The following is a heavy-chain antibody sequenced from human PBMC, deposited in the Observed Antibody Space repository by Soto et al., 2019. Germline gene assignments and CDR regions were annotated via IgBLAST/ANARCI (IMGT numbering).Heavy chain of an antibody. V-gene: IGHV1-2*02. CDR1: GYTFTDYF. CDR2: ITPNSGGT. Sequence: QVQLVQSGAEVKKPGATVKVSCKASGYTFTDYFIHWVRQVPGHGLEWMGWITPNSGGTNYAQQFQGRGTMTRGTSIPTAYMELSRLRSDGTAGYYSARDGTTAGTGFHPWGQGTLVTVSS. D-gene: IGHD6-13*01. CDR3: ARDGTTAGTGFHP. J-gene: IGHJ5*02.